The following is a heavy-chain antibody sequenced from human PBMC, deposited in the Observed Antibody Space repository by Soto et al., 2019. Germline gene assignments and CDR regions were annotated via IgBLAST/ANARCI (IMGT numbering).Heavy chain of an antibody. CDR1: GGSISSGGYY. Sequence: SETLSLTCTVSGGSISSGGYYWSWIRQHPGKGLEWIGYVYYSGSTYYNPSLKSRVTISVDTSKNQFSLKLSSVTAADTAVYYCARGATVPTPFDYWGQGTLVTVSS. D-gene: IGHD4-4*01. CDR2: VYYSGST. CDR3: ARGATVPTPFDY. V-gene: IGHV4-31*03. J-gene: IGHJ4*02.